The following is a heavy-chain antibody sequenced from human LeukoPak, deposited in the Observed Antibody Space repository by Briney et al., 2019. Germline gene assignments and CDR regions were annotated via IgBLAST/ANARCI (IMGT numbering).Heavy chain of an antibody. D-gene: IGHD4-17*01. V-gene: IGHV1-8*01. Sequence: ASVKVSCKASGYTFTTYDINWVRQAPGQGLEWMGWMNPDNDNTGYAQKFQGRVTMTRNTSISTAYMELSSLTSEDTAVYYCARAGSPTVTTLGYWGQGTLVTASS. CDR1: GYTFTTYD. J-gene: IGHJ4*02. CDR3: ARAGSPTVTTLGY. CDR2: MNPDNDNT.